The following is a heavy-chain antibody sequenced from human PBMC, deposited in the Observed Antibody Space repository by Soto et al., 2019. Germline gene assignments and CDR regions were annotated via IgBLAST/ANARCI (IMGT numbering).Heavy chain of an antibody. Sequence: SETLSLTCAVYGGSFSGCYWSWIRQPPGKGLEWIGEINHSGSTNYNPSLKSRVTISVDTSKNQFSLKLSSVTAADTAVYYCAGDYYGSGVGYYYGMDVWGQGTTVTVSS. CDR1: GGSFSGCY. CDR3: AGDYYGSGVGYYYGMDV. J-gene: IGHJ6*02. CDR2: INHSGST. D-gene: IGHD3-10*01. V-gene: IGHV4-34*01.